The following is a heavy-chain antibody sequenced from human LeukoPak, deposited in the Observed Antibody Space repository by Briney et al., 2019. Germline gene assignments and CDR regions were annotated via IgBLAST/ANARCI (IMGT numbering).Heavy chain of an antibody. CDR3: TRGGGSSGYPDY. Sequence: ASVRVSCKTSGYIFIDHYLHWVRQAPGQGLEWMGWINPKSGVTDYAQTLQGRVTVTGDTSMSTVYMDLSRLRSDDTAVYYCTRGGGSSGYPDYWGQGTPVTVSS. CDR1: GYIFIDHY. CDR2: INPKSGVT. V-gene: IGHV1-2*02. J-gene: IGHJ4*02. D-gene: IGHD3-22*01.